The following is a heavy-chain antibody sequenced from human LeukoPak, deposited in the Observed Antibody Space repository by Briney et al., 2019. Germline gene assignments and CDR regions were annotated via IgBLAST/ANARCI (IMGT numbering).Heavy chain of an antibody. CDR2: IKSKTDGGTT. V-gene: IGHV3-15*01. CDR3: TAHIVVVPAAIVDDY. Sequence: PGGSLRLSCAASGFTFSNAWMSWVRQAPGKGLEWVGRIKSKTDGGTTDYAAPVKGRFTISRDDSKNTLYLQMNSLKTEDTAVYYCTAHIVVVPAAIVDDYWGQGTLVTVSS. J-gene: IGHJ4*02. D-gene: IGHD2-2*01. CDR1: GFTFSNAW.